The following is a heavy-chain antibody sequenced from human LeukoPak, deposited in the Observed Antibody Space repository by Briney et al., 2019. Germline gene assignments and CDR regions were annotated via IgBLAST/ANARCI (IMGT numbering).Heavy chain of an antibody. Sequence: GASVKVSCKASGGTFSSYAISWVRQAPGQGLEWMGWMNPNSGGTHYAQKFQGRVTMTRDTSISTAYMELSRLRSDDTAVYYCARPSYSGSSTLGDAFDIWGRGTMVTVSS. J-gene: IGHJ3*02. V-gene: IGHV1-2*02. CDR2: MNPNSGGT. CDR3: ARPSYSGSSTLGDAFDI. D-gene: IGHD1-26*01. CDR1: GGTFSSYA.